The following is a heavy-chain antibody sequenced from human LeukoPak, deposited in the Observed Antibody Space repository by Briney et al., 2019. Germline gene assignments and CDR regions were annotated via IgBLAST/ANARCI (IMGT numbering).Heavy chain of an antibody. CDR2: VNRYGTEK. J-gene: IGHJ4*02. Sequence: GGSLTLSCVTSGFNFSYSRLIWVRQAPGKGLVEWENVNRYGTEKHFLDYVEGRFTISRDSDKKSLYLQMSSLRPHDTAVYFCVRGYRYFESWGQRALVSDSS. D-gene: IGHD3-16*02. CDR1: GFNFSYSR. V-gene: IGHV3-7*04. CDR3: VRGYRYFES.